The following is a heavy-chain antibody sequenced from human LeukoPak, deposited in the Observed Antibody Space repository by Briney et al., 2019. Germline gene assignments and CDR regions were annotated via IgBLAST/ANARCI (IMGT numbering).Heavy chain of an antibody. CDR2: IYPRGTT. J-gene: IGHJ3*02. CDR1: GGSIISSYW. V-gene: IGHV4-4*02. D-gene: IGHD3-10*01. CDR3: ASARRIIGLGEYRPDAFDI. Sequence: SGTLSLTCAVSGGSIISSYWWIWVRQPPGKGLEWIGEIYPRGTTNYTPSLERRVTISIDKSKNQFSLRLSSVTAADTAVYYCASARRIIGLGEYRPDAFDIWGQGTMVTVSS.